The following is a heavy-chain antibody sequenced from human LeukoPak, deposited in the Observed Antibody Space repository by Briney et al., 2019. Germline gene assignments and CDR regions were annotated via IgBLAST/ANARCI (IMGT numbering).Heavy chain of an antibody. D-gene: IGHD2-15*01. CDR2: INHSGST. Sequence: PSETLSLTCAVYGGSFSGYYWSWIRQPPGKGLEWIGEINHSGSTNYNPSLKSRVTISVDTSKNQFSLKLSSVTAADTAVYYCASTLGYCSGGSCYFHAFDIWGQGTMVTVSS. CDR1: GGSFSGYY. J-gene: IGHJ3*02. CDR3: ASTLGYCSGGSCYFHAFDI. V-gene: IGHV4-34*01.